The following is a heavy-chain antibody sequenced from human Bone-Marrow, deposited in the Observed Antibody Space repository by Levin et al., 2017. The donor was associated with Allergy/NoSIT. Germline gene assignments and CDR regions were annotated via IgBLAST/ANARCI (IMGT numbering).Heavy chain of an antibody. J-gene: IGHJ5*02. V-gene: IGHV1-8*01. CDR1: GDTFSSYD. CDR3: ATGQGHLVGPP. D-gene: IGHD6-6*01. CDR2: MNPNSGNT. Sequence: ESLKISCKASGDTFSSYDINWVRQASGQGLEWMGWMNPNSGNTVYAKKFQGRVTMTRNTSISTAYMDLSSLRSDDTATYYCATGQGHLVGPPWGQGTLVTVSA.